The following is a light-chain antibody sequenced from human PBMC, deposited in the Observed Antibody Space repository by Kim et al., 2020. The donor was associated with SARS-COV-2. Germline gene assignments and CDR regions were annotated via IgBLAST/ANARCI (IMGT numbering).Light chain of an antibody. CDR1: QAIKTS. V-gene: IGKV1-33*01. CDR3: QQYDNLPYT. J-gene: IGKJ2*01. Sequence: SASVGERLSITCQASQAIKTSLNWFQQKPGTAPKVLISDASNLETGVSSRFSGSGSGTHFSLHVSGLQPDDVAIYYCQQYDNLPYTFGQGTKLEI. CDR2: DAS.